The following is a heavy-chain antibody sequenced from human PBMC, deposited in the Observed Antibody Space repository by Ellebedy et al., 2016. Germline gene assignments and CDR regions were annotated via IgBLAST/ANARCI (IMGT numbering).Heavy chain of an antibody. D-gene: IGHD5-18*01. Sequence: SETLSLTCTVSGYSINSGPYWGWTRQPPGKGLEWIGNFYHSGRTYYNPSLKSRVTISVDTSKNQLSLKLSSVTAADTAVYYCARGPNTATYDAFDIWGQGTMVTVSS. CDR3: ARGPNTATYDAFDI. J-gene: IGHJ3*02. CDR2: FYHSGRT. CDR1: GYSINSGPY. V-gene: IGHV4-38-2*02.